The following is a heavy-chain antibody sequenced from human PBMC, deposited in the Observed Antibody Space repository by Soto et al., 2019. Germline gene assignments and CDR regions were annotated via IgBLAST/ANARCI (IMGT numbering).Heavy chain of an antibody. CDR1: ALTASKNY. CDR2: IYSGGTT. CDR3: ARGGSGSDWDHYGMDV. J-gene: IGHJ6*02. V-gene: IGHV3-66*01. Sequence: EVQLVESGGGLVQPGGSLRLSCAGSALTASKNYMSWVRQPPGKGLEWVSVIYSGGTTYYADSVKDRFSISRDNSKSTLYLQMDNLRAGDTAVYYCARGGSGSDWDHYGMDVWGHGTAVTVSS. D-gene: IGHD3-10*01.